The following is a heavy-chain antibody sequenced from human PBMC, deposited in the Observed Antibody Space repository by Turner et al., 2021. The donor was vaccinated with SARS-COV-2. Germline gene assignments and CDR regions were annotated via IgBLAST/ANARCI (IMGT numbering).Heavy chain of an antibody. D-gene: IGHD4-4*01. CDR3: AGRDSNGYVGAFDM. CDR1: VYTFPTYD. J-gene: IGHJ3*02. Sequence: QVQLVQPGAEVKTPGASVTVPRKASVYTFPTYDINWERQDAGQGLEWMGWMNPNSGHTAYAQKFQGKVTITRKTSISTVYMELSSLRSDDTAVYYCAGRDSNGYVGAFDMWGQGTMVTVSS. V-gene: IGHV1-8*03. CDR2: MNPNSGHT.